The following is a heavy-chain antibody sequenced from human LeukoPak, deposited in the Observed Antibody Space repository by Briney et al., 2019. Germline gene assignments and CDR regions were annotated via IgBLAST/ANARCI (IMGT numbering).Heavy chain of an antibody. CDR2: INPNSGVT. J-gene: IGHJ4*02. Sequence: ASVKVSCKASGYTVTGHYLHWVRQAPGQGLEWMGWINPNSGVTNYAQKFQGRVTMTRDTSINTAYMELHSLTSDDTAMYYCAKDAYSGFSSSYSMDSWGQGTLVTVSS. CDR1: GYTVTGHY. CDR3: AKDAYSGFSSSYSMDS. D-gene: IGHD5-18*01. V-gene: IGHV1-2*02.